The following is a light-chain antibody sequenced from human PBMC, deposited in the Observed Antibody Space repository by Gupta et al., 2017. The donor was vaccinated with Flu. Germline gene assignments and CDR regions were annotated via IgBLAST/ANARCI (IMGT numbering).Light chain of an antibody. V-gene: IGKV3-20*01. CDR3: QQAGDSPRT. CDR2: GAS. CDR1: QSVDSSY. Sequence: EIVLTQSPGTLSLSPGERATLSCRASQSVDSSYLAWYQHKPGQSPRLLISGASKRAADIPDRFSGSGSGTXFTLTIXRLEPEDFALYYCQQAGDSPRTFGXGTKLEIK. J-gene: IGKJ1*01.